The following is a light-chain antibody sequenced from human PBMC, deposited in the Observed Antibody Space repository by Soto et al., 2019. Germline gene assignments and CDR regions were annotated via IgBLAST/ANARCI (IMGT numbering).Light chain of an antibody. CDR1: QAVSSIL. Sequence: EVVLTQSPGTLSWSPGERATLSCRASQAVSSILLAWYQQKPGQAPRLLIYGASSRATGIPDRFSGSGSGTDFALTVSRLEPEDFAVYYCQQHGTSPIFGGGTKVEIK. J-gene: IGKJ4*01. CDR2: GAS. CDR3: QQHGTSPI. V-gene: IGKV3-20*01.